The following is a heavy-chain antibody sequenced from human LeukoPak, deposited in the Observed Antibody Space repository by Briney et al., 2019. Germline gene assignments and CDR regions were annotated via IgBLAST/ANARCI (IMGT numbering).Heavy chain of an antibody. V-gene: IGHV4-34*01. Sequence: SETLSLTCAVYGGSSSGYYWSWIRQPPGKGLEWIGEINHSGSTNYNPSLKSRVTISVDTSKNQFSLKLSSVTAADTAVYYCARGNSGYDFYYYYYYMDVWGKGTTVTVSS. CDR1: GGSSSGYY. J-gene: IGHJ6*03. D-gene: IGHD5-12*01. CDR3: ARGNSGYDFYYYYYYMDV. CDR2: INHSGST.